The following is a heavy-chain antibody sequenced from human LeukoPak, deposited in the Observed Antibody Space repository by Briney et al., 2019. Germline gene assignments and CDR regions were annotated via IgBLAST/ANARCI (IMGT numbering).Heavy chain of an antibody. CDR3: ARSSTNMVLYYFDF. Sequence: PGGSLRLSCAASGFTFKDYAMSWVRQAPGTGLEWVSSMTGRGGSTYYADSVKGRFTISRDNSKNILFLQMNSLIADDTAIYYCARSSTNMVLYYFDFWGQGTLVPVSS. J-gene: IGHJ4*02. CDR2: MTGRGGST. D-gene: IGHD3-10*01. V-gene: IGHV3-23*01. CDR1: GFTFKDYA.